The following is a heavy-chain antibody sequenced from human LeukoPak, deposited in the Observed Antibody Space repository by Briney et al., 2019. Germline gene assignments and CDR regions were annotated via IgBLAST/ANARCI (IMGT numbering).Heavy chain of an antibody. J-gene: IGHJ4*02. CDR1: GFTFSSYG. CDR3: AKDEPMGF. Sequence: GGSLRLSCAASGFTFSSYGMHWVRQAPGKGLVWVAVISYDGSNKYYADSVKGRFTISRDNSKNTLYLQMNSLRAEDTAVYYCAKDEPMGFWGQGTLVTVSS. CDR2: ISYDGSNK. V-gene: IGHV3-30*18.